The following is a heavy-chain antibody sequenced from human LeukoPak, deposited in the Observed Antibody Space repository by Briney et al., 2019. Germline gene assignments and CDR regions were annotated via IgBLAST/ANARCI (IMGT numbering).Heavy chain of an antibody. J-gene: IGHJ4*02. CDR3: AKDRSEFSDY. Sequence: GGTLRLSCAASGFIFSSYGMSWVRQAPGKGLEWVSAISGSGGSTYYADSVKGRFTISRDNSKNTLYLQMNSLTAEDTAVYYCAKDRSEFSDYWGQGTLVTVSS. CDR1: GFIFSSYG. D-gene: IGHD2-15*01. V-gene: IGHV3-23*01. CDR2: ISGSGGST.